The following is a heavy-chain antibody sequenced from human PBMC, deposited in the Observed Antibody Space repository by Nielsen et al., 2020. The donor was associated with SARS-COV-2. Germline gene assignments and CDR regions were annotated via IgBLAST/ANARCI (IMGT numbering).Heavy chain of an antibody. CDR3: ARDWSRAFDV. CDR2: IKPDGSEK. J-gene: IGHJ3*01. CDR1: GFTFSSLW. V-gene: IGHV3-7*01. Sequence: GGSLRLSCAASGFTFSSLWMSWVRQVPGKGLEWVADIKPDGSEKVYVDSVKGRFTISRDNAKNSMSLQMNSLGVEDTAVYYCARDWSRAFDVWGQGTMVTVSS.